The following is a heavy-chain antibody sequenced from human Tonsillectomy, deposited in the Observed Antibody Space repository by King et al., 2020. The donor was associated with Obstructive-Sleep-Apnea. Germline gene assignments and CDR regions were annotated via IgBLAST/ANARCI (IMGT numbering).Heavy chain of an antibody. Sequence: VQLQQWGAGLLKPSETLSLTCAVYGGSFSGYYWSWIRQPPGKGLEWIGEIYSSGSTNYNPSLKSRVTISLDTSKNQFSLHLSSVTAADTAVYYCARGPYGDYEAYWGQGTLVTVSS. V-gene: IGHV4-34*01. D-gene: IGHD4-17*01. CDR3: ARGPYGDYEAY. CDR2: IYSSGST. CDR1: GGSFSGYY. J-gene: IGHJ4*02.